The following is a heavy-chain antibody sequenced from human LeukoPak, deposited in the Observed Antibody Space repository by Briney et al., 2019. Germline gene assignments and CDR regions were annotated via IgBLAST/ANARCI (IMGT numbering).Heavy chain of an antibody. CDR1: GFTFSSYS. Sequence: AGGSLRLSCAASGFTFSSYSMNWVRQAPGKGLEWVSSISSSGSYIYYADSVKGRFTISRDNAKNSLYLQMNSLRAEDTAVYYCARDLIAAAGHYYFDYWGQGTLVTVSS. J-gene: IGHJ4*02. CDR3: ARDLIAAAGHYYFDY. CDR2: ISSSGSYI. V-gene: IGHV3-21*01. D-gene: IGHD6-13*01.